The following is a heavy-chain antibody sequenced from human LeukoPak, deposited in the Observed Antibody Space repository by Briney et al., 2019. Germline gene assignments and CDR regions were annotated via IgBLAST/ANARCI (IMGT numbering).Heavy chain of an antibody. CDR3: ARHYGP. CDR1: GGSIRSSYYY. J-gene: IGHJ4*01. CDR2: IYDSGST. D-gene: IGHD3-10*01. Sequence: PSETLCLTCTVSGGSIRSSYYYWGWFRQPPGKGLEWIGSIYDSGSTYYNPSLKSLVTISVDPSKTQFSLKRNSVTAADRAVYYCARHYGPGGQGTLVTVSS. V-gene: IGHV4-39*01.